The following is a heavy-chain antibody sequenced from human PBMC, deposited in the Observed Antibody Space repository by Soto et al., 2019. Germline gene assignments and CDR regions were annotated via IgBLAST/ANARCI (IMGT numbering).Heavy chain of an antibody. CDR2: IYYSGST. D-gene: IGHD6-13*01. CDR1: GGSISSYY. CDR3: ARYSSSWSTAATGYGMDV. J-gene: IGHJ6*02. Sequence: QVQLQESGPGLVKPSETLSLTCTVSGGSISSYYWSWIRQPPGKGLEWIGYIYYSGSTNYNPSLKSPVAIEVDPSKNQFSLRLSSVTAADTAVYYCARYSSSWSTAATGYGMDVWGQGTTVTVSS. V-gene: IGHV4-59*12.